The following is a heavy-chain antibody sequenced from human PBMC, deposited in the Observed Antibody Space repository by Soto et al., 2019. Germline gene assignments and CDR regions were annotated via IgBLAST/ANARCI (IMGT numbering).Heavy chain of an antibody. CDR2: ISGSGGST. D-gene: IGHD6-6*01. J-gene: IGHJ4*02. CDR3: AKVLQSRGSSSFEFDY. Sequence: GGSLRLSCAASGFTFSSYAMSWVRQAPGKGLEWVSAISGSGGSTYYADSVKGRFTISRDNSKNTLYLQMNSLRAEDTAVYYCAKVLQSRGSSSFEFDYWGQGTLVTVSS. V-gene: IGHV3-23*01. CDR1: GFTFSSYA.